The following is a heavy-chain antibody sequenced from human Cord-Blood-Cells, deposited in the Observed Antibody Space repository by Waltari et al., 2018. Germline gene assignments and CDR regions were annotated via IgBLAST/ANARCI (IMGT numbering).Heavy chain of an antibody. CDR3: AGGGSYYWFDP. V-gene: IGHV3-53*01. CDR1: GVTVSSIY. Sequence: DVQLVESGGALIQLGGSERRSWAASGVTVSSIYIAGVRQAAGKGLGLVSVNYSGGSNYYADFVKGRLTISRDNSKNTLYLQMNSLRAEDTAVYYCAGGGSYYWFDPWGQGTLVTVSS. J-gene: IGHJ5*02. D-gene: IGHD1-26*01. CDR2: NYSGGSN.